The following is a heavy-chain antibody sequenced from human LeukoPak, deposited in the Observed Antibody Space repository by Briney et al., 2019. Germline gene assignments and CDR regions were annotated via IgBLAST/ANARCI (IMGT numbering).Heavy chain of an antibody. V-gene: IGHV3-23*01. CDR2: ISGSGGST. Sequence: PGGSLRLSCAASGFTFSSYAMSWVRQAPGKGLEWVSAISGSGGSTYYADSVKGRFTISRDNSKNTLYLQMNRLRAEDTAVYYCAKVDILTGYYHSHFDYWGQGTLVTASS. CDR1: GFTFSSYA. CDR3: AKVDILTGYYHSHFDY. D-gene: IGHD3-9*01. J-gene: IGHJ4*02.